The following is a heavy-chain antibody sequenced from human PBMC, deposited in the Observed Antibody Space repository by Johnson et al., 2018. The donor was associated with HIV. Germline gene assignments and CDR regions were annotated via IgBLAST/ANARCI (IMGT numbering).Heavy chain of an antibody. D-gene: IGHD6-19*01. CDR1: RFTFSSYP. Sequence: QVQLVESGGGVVQPGRSLRLSCVASRFTFSSYPMHWVRQCPGKGLEWVALISYDGRNKYYTDSVKGQFTISRDNSKTTLSLQMDILSPEGTAVYYCAGDTADSSTWEGAFDCWGQGTMVTVSS. CDR2: ISYDGRNK. J-gene: IGHJ3*01. CDR3: AGDTADSSTWEGAFDC. V-gene: IGHV3-30*04.